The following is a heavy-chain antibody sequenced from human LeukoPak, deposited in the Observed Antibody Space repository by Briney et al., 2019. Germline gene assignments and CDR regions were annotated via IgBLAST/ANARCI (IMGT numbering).Heavy chain of an antibody. J-gene: IGHJ3*02. V-gene: IGHV3-33*06. D-gene: IGHD6-19*01. Sequence: HPGGSLRLSCAASGFTFSSYGMHWVRQAPGKGLEWVAVIWYDGSNKYYADSVKGRFTISRDNSKNTLYLQMNSLRAEDTAVYYCAKGKWVAGGAFDIWGQGTMVTVSS. CDR1: GFTFSSYG. CDR3: AKGKWVAGGAFDI. CDR2: IWYDGSNK.